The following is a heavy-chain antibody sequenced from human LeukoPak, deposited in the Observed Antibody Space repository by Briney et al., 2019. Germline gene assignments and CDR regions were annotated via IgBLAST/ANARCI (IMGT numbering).Heavy chain of an antibody. Sequence: GGSLRLSCAASGFTFSSYSMNWVRQAPGKGLEWVSSISSSSSYIYYADSVKGRFTISGDNAKNSLYLQMNSLRAEDTAVYYCASPEISIAVAGTGFDYWGQGTLVTVTS. J-gene: IGHJ4*02. CDR1: GFTFSSYS. D-gene: IGHD6-19*01. CDR2: ISSSSSYI. V-gene: IGHV3-21*01. CDR3: ASPEISIAVAGTGFDY.